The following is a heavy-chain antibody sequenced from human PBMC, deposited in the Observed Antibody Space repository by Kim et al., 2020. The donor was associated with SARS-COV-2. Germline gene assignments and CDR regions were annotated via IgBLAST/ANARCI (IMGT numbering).Heavy chain of an antibody. CDR3: AKEAYYYDSSGAIDY. V-gene: IGHV3-23*01. Sequence: DSVKGRFTISRDNSKNTLYLQMNSLRAEDTAVYYCAKEAYYYDSSGAIDYWGQGTLVTVSS. J-gene: IGHJ4*02. D-gene: IGHD3-22*01.